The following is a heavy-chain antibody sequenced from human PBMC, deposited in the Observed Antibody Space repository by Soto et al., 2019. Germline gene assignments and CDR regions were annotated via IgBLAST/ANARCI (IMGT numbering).Heavy chain of an antibody. D-gene: IGHD2-8*01. CDR1: GFTFSSYG. V-gene: IGHV3-33*06. CDR3: AKLRDFVVLPAGILDY. Sequence: GGSLRLSCAASGFTFSSYGMHWVRQAPGKGLEWVSVIWGGGNTTYYTPSVKGRFTISRDDFRNTLYLQMNSLRTEDTAIYYCAKLRDFVVLPAGILDYWGPGTLVTVSS. J-gene: IGHJ4*02. CDR2: IWGGGNTT.